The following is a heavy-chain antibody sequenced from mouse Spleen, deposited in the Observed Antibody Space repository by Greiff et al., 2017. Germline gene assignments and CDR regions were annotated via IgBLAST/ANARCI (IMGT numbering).Heavy chain of an antibody. J-gene: IGHJ2*01. CDR3: ARSDYDLRDYFDY. CDR2: IYPSDSET. Sequence: VKLMESGAELVRPGSSVKLSCKASGYTFTSYWMDWVKQRPGQGLEWIGNIYPSDSETHYNQKFKDKATLTVDKSSSTAYMQLSSLTSEDSAVYYCARSDYDLRDYFDYRGQGTTLTVSS. CDR1: GYTFTSYW. D-gene: IGHD2-4*01. V-gene: IGHV1-61*01.